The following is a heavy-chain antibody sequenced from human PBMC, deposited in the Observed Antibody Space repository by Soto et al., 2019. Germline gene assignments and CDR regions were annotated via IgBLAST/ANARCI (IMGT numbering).Heavy chain of an antibody. CDR3: SRDAWYSKTYRYDMDV. J-gene: IGHJ6*03. CDR2: INPSGGST. CDR1: GYTFTNYY. D-gene: IGHD5-18*01. Sequence: QVQLVQSGAEVKKPGASVKVSCKASGYTFTNYYIHWVRQAPGQGLEWMGMINPSGGSTTYAQKFQGRVTMTRDTSTSRVFMELSSLRSEDTALYYCSRDAWYSKTYRYDMDVWGRGTTVTVSS. V-gene: IGHV1-46*03.